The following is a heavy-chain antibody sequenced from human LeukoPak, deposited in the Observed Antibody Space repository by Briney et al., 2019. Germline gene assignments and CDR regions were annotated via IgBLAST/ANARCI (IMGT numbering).Heavy chain of an antibody. J-gene: IGHJ4*02. CDR1: GFTFSSYG. Sequence: GRSLRLPCAASGFTFSSYGMHWVRQAPGKGLEWVAVISYDGSNKYYADSVKGRFTISRDNSKNTLYLQMNSLRAEDTAVYYCARSLSGPRSAPFDYWGQGTLVTVSS. CDR3: ARSLSGPRSAPFDY. D-gene: IGHD6-25*01. CDR2: ISYDGSNK. V-gene: IGHV3-30*03.